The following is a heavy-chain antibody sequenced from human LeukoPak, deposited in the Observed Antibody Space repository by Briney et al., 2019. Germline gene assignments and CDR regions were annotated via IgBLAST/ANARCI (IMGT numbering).Heavy chain of an antibody. J-gene: IGHJ4*02. CDR2: VYNRGDS. V-gene: IGHV4-39*01. CDR1: TDTFSVSGHY. CDR3: ARHLGSSIEY. Sequence: PSETLSLTCSVSTDTFSVSGHYWGWIRQPPGRGLEWIASVYNRGDSYYNPSLESRVTISVDTSKSQFSLTLRSVTAADTAVYYCARHLGSSIEYWGQGTLATVSS. D-gene: IGHD3-10*01.